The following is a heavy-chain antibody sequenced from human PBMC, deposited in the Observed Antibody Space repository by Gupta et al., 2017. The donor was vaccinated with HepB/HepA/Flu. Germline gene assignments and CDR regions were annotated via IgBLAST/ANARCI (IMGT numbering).Heavy chain of an antibody. J-gene: IGHJ6*02. CDR2: ISYDGSNK. V-gene: IGHV3-30-3*01. D-gene: IGHD3-10*01. CDR1: GLTFSRYA. CDR3: AREYYYGPRLNEYYGMDV. Sequence: QVQLVESGGGVVQPGRSLRLSCAASGLTFSRYAMYWVSQAPGKGLEWVAVISYDGSNKYYADSVKGRFTISRDNSENTLYLQMNSLRAEDTAVDYCAREYYYGPRLNEYYGMDVWDQGTTVTVSS.